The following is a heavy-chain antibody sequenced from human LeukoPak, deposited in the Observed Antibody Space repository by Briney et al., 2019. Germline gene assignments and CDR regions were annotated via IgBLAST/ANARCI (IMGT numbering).Heavy chain of an antibody. V-gene: IGHV1-69*06. D-gene: IGHD2-8*01. CDR2: IIPIFGTA. Sequence: GASVKVSCKASGGTFSSYAISWVRQAPGQGLEWMGGIIPIFGTANYAQKFRGRVTITADKSTSTAYMELSSLRSEDTAVYYCARMVSLSSVISYFDYWGQGTLVTVSS. CDR3: ARMVSLSSVISYFDY. CDR1: GGTFSSYA. J-gene: IGHJ4*02.